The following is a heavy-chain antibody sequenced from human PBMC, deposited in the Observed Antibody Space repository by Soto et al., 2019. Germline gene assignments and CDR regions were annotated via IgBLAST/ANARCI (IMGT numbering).Heavy chain of an antibody. D-gene: IGHD6-19*01. Sequence: EVQLVESGGGLVQPGGSLRLSCAASGFTFSSYWMHWVRQAPGKGLVWVSRINSDGSSTSYADSVKGRFTISRDNAKNTLYLQMTSLRAEDTAVYYCARDLSSGWYGQAGYGMDVWGQGTTVTVSS. J-gene: IGHJ6*02. CDR2: INSDGSST. V-gene: IGHV3-74*01. CDR3: ARDLSSGWYGQAGYGMDV. CDR1: GFTFSSYW.